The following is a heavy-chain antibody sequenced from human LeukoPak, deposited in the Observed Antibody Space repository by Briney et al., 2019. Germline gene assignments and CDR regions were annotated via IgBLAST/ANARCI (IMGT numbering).Heavy chain of an antibody. Sequence: SETLSFTCTVSGVSISSYDWSWIRQPPGKGLEWIGYIYYSGSTNYNPSLKSRVTISVDTSKNQFSLKLSSVTAADTAVYYCATLDRSGWRHWYFHLWGRGRHLTVSS. CDR3: ATLDRSGWRHWYFHL. D-gene: IGHD6-19*01. CDR1: GVSISSYD. J-gene: IGHJ2*01. CDR2: IYYSGST. V-gene: IGHV4-59*01.